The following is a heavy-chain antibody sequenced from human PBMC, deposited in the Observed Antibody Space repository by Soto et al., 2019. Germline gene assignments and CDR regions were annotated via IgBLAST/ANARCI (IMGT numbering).Heavy chain of an antibody. CDR3: PRGGEPLGYYGLDV. J-gene: IGHJ6*02. CDR2: MYYTGVT. D-gene: IGHD3-10*01. CDR1: GGSVRSGNHF. V-gene: IGHV4-61*01. Sequence: PSETLSLTCSVSGGSVRSGNHFSNWIRQPPGRRLEWIGYMYYTGVTNYNPSLTSRVSLSVDTSKNQFSLKLTSLPAADTAVYIGPRGGEPLGYYGLDVCGQGITFTVAS.